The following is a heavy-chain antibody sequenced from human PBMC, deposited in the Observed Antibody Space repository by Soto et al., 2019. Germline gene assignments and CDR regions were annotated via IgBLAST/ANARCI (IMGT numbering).Heavy chain of an antibody. V-gene: IGHV3-23*01. Sequence: EVQLLESGRGLVQPGGSLRLSCAASGFTFNTYAMSWVRQAPGKGLEWVSGISGSGGDTYYPDSVKGRFTISRDNSKNTLYLQMKSLRAEDTAVYYCAKREGYGVVDYWGQGTLVTVSS. CDR2: ISGSGGDT. J-gene: IGHJ4*02. CDR3: AKREGYGVVDY. CDR1: GFTFNTYA. D-gene: IGHD3-10*01.